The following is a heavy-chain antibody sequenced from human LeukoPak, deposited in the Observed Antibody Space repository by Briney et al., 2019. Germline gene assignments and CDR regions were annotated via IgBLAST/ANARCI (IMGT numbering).Heavy chain of an antibody. V-gene: IGHV4-31*03. J-gene: IGHJ4*02. CDR3: ARAGTVTTFFDY. Sequence: PSQTLSLTCTVSGGSISGGGYYWSWIRQHPGKGLEWIGYIYYSGSIYYNPSLKSRVTISVDTSKNQFSLKLSSVTAADTAVYYCARAGTVTTFFDYWGQGTLVTVSS. CDR1: GGSISGGGYY. D-gene: IGHD4-17*01. CDR2: IYYSGSI.